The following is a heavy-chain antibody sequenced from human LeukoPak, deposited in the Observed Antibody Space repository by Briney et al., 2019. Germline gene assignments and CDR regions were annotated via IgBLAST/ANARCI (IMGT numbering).Heavy chain of an antibody. CDR1: GFRSSNYE. V-gene: IGHV3-48*03. Sequence: GGSLRLSCAASGFRSSNYEMNWVRQAPGKGLEWVSHISSSGSIIFYADSVKGRFTISRDNAKNSLYLQMNSLRAEDTSVYYCAGRLSSDYYYMDVWGKGTTVTVSS. CDR3: AGRLSSDYYYMDV. CDR2: ISSSGSII. J-gene: IGHJ6*03.